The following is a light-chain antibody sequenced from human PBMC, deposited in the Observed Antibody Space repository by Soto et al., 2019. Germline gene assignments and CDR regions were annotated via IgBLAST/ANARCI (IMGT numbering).Light chain of an antibody. CDR1: SSDVGGYSY. CDR3: SSYTSSTAYT. CDR2: HVT. Sequence: QSALTQPASVSGSPGQSITISCTGTSSDVGGYSYVSWYQQHPGDAPKLMIFHVTNRPSGVSDRFSGSKSGNTASLTISGLQAEDEADYYCSSYTSSTAYTFGTGTKVTVL. J-gene: IGLJ1*01. V-gene: IGLV2-14*03.